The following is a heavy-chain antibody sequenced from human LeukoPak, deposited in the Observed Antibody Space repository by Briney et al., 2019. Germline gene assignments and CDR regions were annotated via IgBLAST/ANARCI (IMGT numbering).Heavy chain of an antibody. Sequence: SETLSLTCTVSGGSISSSSYYWGWIRQPPGKGLEWIGSIYYSGSTYYNPSLKSRVTISVDTSKSQFSLKLSSVTAADTAVYYCARILYYGSGSYPLGYYYYGMDVWGQGTTVTVSS. V-gene: IGHV4-39*07. CDR1: GGSISSSSYY. D-gene: IGHD3-10*01. CDR3: ARILYYGSGSYPLGYYYYGMDV. CDR2: IYYSGST. J-gene: IGHJ6*02.